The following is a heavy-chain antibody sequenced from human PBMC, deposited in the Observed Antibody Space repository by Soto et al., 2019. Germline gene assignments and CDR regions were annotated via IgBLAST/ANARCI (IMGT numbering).Heavy chain of an antibody. CDR3: ARGVNDYVWGSYRPGYFDY. CDR1: GGTFSSYA. CDR2: IIPIFGTA. Sequence: VKVSCKASGGTFSSYAISWVRQAPGQGLEWMGGIIPIFGTANYAQKFQGRVTITADESTSTAYMELSSLRSEDTAVYYCARGVNDYVWGSYRPGYFDYWGQGTLVTVSS. D-gene: IGHD3-16*02. J-gene: IGHJ4*02. V-gene: IGHV1-69*13.